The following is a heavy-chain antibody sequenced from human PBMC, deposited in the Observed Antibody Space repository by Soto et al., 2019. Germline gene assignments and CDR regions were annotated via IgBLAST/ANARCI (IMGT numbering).Heavy chain of an antibody. J-gene: IGHJ4*02. CDR2: IDYSGSN. Sequence: QAQLQESGPGLVKPSQTLSLTCTVSGGSISSGDYYWSWIRQPPGKGLECIGYIDYSGSNHYNPSLESIATISEDTSKHQVSLKLSSVDAADTAVYYCASDRRSSKGRYFDYWGQGTLVTVSS. CDR1: GGSISSGDYY. CDR3: ASDRRSSKGRYFDY. V-gene: IGHV4-30-4*01.